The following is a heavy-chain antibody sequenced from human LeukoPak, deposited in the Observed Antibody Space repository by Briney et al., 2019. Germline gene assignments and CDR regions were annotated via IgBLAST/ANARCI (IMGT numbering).Heavy chain of an antibody. CDR3: ARDEGSGSYIPFF. Sequence: SETLSLTCAVSGGSISSGGYSWSWIRQPPGRGLEWIGYIYHSGSTYYNPSLKSRVTISVDRSKNQFSLKLSSVTAADTAVYYCARDEGSGSYIPFFWGQGTLVTVSS. V-gene: IGHV4-30-2*01. D-gene: IGHD3-10*01. CDR1: GGSISSGGYS. CDR2: IYHSGST. J-gene: IGHJ4*02.